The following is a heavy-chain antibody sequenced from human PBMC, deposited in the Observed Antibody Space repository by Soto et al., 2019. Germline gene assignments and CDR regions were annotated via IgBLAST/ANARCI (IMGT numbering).Heavy chain of an antibody. CDR3: ARDLGYCSSTSCYGGDYYYYGMDV. CDR1: GYTFTSYA. D-gene: IGHD2-2*01. J-gene: IGHJ6*02. V-gene: IGHV1-3*01. Sequence: QVQLVQSGAEVKKPGASVKVSCKASGYTFTSYAMHWVRQAPGQRLEWMGWINAGNGNTKYSQKFQGRVTITRDTSASTAYMELSSLSSEDTAVYYCARDLGYCSSTSCYGGDYYYYGMDVWGQGTTVTVSS. CDR2: INAGNGNT.